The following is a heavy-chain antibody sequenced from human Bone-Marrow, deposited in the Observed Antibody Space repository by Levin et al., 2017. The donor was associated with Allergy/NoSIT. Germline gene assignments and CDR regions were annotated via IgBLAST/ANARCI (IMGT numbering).Heavy chain of an antibody. Sequence: SGGSLRLSCAASGFTFSTYGMHWVRVAPGKGLEWVALISYDGNTKYYAESVKGRFTIFRDNSKNMLFLQMDSLRPEDTSVYYCAKVVGSSRNFNDYYVALEVWGQGTTVTVSS. CDR2: ISYDGNTK. V-gene: IGHV3-30*18. D-gene: IGHD6-13*01. CDR3: AKVVGSSRNFNDYYVALEV. CDR1: GFTFSTYG. J-gene: IGHJ6*02.